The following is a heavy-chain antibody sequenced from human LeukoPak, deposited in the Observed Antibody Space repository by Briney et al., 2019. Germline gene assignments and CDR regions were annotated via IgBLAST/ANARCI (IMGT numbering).Heavy chain of an antibody. D-gene: IGHD3-10*01. CDR1: EYTFTSYY. CDR2: INPSSGNT. V-gene: IGHV1-46*01. Sequence: ASVKVSCKAAEYTFTSYYMHWVRQAPGQGLEWMGIINPSSGNTNYAQKFQGRVTMTRDTSTSTIYMELSSLRSEDTAVYYCARDSGSVITGPKYYFDYWGQGTLVTVSS. J-gene: IGHJ4*02. CDR3: ARDSGSVITGPKYYFDY.